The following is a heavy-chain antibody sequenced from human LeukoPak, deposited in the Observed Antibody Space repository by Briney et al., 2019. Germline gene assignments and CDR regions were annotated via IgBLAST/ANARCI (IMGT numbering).Heavy chain of an antibody. Sequence: EASVKVSCKASGGTFSSYAISWVRQAPGQGLEWMGRIIPIFGTANYAQKFQGRVTITTDESTNTAYMELSSLRSEDTAVYYCARVVGRADGYNWLGGVRLGAFDIWGQGTMVTVSS. CDR1: GGTFSSYA. CDR3: ARVVGRADGYNWLGGVRLGAFDI. CDR2: IIPIFGTA. D-gene: IGHD5-24*01. J-gene: IGHJ3*02. V-gene: IGHV1-69*05.